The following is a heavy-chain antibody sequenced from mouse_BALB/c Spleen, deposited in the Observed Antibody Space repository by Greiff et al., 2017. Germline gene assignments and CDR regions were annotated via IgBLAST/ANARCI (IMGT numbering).Heavy chain of an antibody. CDR2: IDPENGDT. Sequence: VQLQQSEAELVRSGASVKLSCTASGFNIKDYYMHWVKQRPEQGLEWIGWIDPENGDTEYAPKFQGKATMTADTSSNTAYLQLSSLTSEDTAVYYCSAVRASAYWGQGTLVTVSA. D-gene: IGHD3-3*01. V-gene: IGHV14-4*02. CDR1: GFNIKDYY. J-gene: IGHJ3*01. CDR3: SAVRASAY.